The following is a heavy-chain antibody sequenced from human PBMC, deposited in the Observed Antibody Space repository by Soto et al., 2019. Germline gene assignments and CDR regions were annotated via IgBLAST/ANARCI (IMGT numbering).Heavy chain of an antibody. CDR1: GYTFTAYC. V-gene: IGHV1-18*01. CDR3: ARELNTDPTAYYSFAY. Sequence: ASVKVSCKTSGYTFTAYCLAWLRQAPGQRPEWLGWVGTANANTNYAEKFQGRVTMTSDRSTTTTYMELRSLRSDDTAVYYCARELNTDPTAYYSFAYWGQGTLVTVSS. D-gene: IGHD3-9*01. CDR2: VGTANANT. J-gene: IGHJ4*02.